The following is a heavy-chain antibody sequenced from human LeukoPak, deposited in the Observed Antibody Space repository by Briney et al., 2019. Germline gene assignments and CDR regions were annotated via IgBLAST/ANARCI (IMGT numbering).Heavy chain of an antibody. CDR3: TKLKEYCSTSSCSLYYFDS. CDR1: GFPFSSYS. V-gene: IGHV3-23*01. CDR2: ISAYSGST. Sequence: GGSLRLSCAASGFPFSSYSMTWVRQAPGKGLEWVSTISAYSGSTLYADSVKGRFTISRDISKNTLYLQMSSLRAEDTAVYYCTKLKEYCSTSSCSLYYFDSWGQGTLVTVSS. J-gene: IGHJ4*02. D-gene: IGHD2-2*01.